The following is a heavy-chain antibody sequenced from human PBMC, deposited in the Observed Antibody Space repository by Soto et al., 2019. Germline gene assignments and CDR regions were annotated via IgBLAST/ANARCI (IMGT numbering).Heavy chain of an antibody. V-gene: IGHV1-46*01. J-gene: IGHJ1*01. CDR2: VNPSGGST. CDR3: AREENCSDGICYSEYFQR. D-gene: IGHD2-15*01. Sequence: ASVKVSCKASGYIFTAYSMHWVRQPPGHGLEWMGVVNPSGGSTNYAQKFQGRITMTRDTSTSTVYMDLSSLTSEDTAVYYCAREENCSDGICYSEYFQRWGQGTLVTVSS. CDR1: GYIFTAYS.